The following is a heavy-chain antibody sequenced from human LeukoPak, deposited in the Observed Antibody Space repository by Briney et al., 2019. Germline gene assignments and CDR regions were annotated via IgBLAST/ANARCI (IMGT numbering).Heavy chain of an antibody. D-gene: IGHD3-10*01. CDR3: AKSLYGSGSYYNWFDP. CDR1: GGSISSYY. Sequence: SETLSLTCTVSGGSISSYYWSWIRQPAGKGLEWIGRIYTSGSTNYNPSLKSRVTISVDTSKNQFSLKLSSVTAADTAVYYCAKSLYGSGSYYNWFDPWGQGTLVTVSS. J-gene: IGHJ5*02. V-gene: IGHV4-4*07. CDR2: IYTSGST.